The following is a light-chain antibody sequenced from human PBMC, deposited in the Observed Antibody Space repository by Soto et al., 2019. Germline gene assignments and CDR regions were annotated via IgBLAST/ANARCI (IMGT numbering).Light chain of an antibody. V-gene: IGLV2-8*01. Sequence: QSALTQPPSASGSPGQSVTISCTGTSSDVGGYNYVSWYQQHPGKAPKLMIYEVTKRPSGVPDRFSGSKSGNTDSLTVSGLLAEDEADYYCSSHAGIINVVFGGGTKLTVL. CDR2: EVT. CDR1: SSDVGGYNY. J-gene: IGLJ3*02. CDR3: SSHAGIINVV.